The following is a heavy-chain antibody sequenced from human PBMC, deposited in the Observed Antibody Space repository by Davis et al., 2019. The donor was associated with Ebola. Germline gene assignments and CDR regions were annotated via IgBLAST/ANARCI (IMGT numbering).Heavy chain of an antibody. J-gene: IGHJ4*02. CDR3: AKGNNWNSPFDY. Sequence: GGSLRLSCAASGFTFSSYGMHWVRQAPGKGLEWVAVIWYDGSNKYYADSVKGRFTISRDNSKNTLYLQMNSLRAEDTAVYYCAKGNNWNSPFDYWGQGTLVTVSS. V-gene: IGHV3-30*02. CDR2: IWYDGSNK. CDR1: GFTFSSYG. D-gene: IGHD1-20*01.